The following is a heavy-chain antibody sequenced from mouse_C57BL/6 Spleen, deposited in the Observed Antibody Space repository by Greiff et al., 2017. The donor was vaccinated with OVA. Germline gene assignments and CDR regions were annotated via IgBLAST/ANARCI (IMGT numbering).Heavy chain of an antibody. CDR3: AKSRDYYGSSYLFAY. V-gene: IGHV1-26*01. J-gene: IGHJ3*01. D-gene: IGHD1-1*01. CDR1: GYTFTDYY. CDR2: INPNNGGT. Sequence: EVQLQQSGPELVKPGASVKISCKASGYTFTDYYMNWVKQSHGKSLEWIGDINPNNGGTSYNQKFKGKATLTVDKSSSTAYMELRSLTSEDSAVYYCAKSRDYYGSSYLFAYWGQGTLVTGSA.